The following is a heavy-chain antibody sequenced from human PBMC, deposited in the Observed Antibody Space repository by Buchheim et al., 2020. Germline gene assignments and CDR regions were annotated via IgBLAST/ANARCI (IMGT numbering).Heavy chain of an antibody. CDR1: GGSISSYY. V-gene: IGHV4-59*01. D-gene: IGHD3-10*01. CDR2: IYYSGST. J-gene: IGHJ6*02. Sequence: QVQLQESGPGLVKPSETLSLTCTVSGGSISSYYWSWIRQPPGKGLEWIGYIYYSGSTNYNPSLKSQVTISVDTSKNPFSLKLSSVTAADTAVYYCARGVRCPIWKGTYGMDVWGQGTT. CDR3: ARGVRCPIWKGTYGMDV.